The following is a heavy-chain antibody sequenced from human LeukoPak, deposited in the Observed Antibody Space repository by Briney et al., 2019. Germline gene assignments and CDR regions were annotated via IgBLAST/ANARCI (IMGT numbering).Heavy chain of an antibody. D-gene: IGHD3-22*01. V-gene: IGHV3-30-3*01. CDR3: AREASSGYYYEGYYFDY. CDR1: GFTFSSYA. CDR2: ISYDGSNK. J-gene: IGHJ4*02. Sequence: GGSLRLSCAASGFTFSSYAMHWVRQAPGKGLEWVAVISYDGSNKYYADSVKGRFTISRDNSKNTLYLQMNSLRAEDTAVYYCAREASSGYYYEGYYFDYWGQGTLVTVSS.